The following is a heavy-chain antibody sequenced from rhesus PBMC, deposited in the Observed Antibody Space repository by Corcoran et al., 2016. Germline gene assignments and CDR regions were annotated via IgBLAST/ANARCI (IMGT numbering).Heavy chain of an antibody. Sequence: QVTLKESGPALVKPTQTLTLTCTFSGFSLSTRGMGVGWIRQPPGKALEWLASIYWDDDKYYSTSLKRRLNISKDTSKNQVVLTMTNMDPVDTATYYCARGKLAASFDYWGQGVLVTVSS. CDR1: GFSLSTRGMG. J-gene: IGHJ4*01. CDR3: ARGKLAASFDY. V-gene: IGHV2S1*01. D-gene: IGHD6-19*01. CDR2: IYWDDDK.